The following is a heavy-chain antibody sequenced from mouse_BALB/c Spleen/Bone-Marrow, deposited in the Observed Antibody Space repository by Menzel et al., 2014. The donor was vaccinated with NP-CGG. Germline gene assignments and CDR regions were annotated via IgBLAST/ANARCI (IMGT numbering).Heavy chain of an antibody. CDR2: INPGSGGT. V-gene: IGHV1-54*01. CDR1: GYAFTNYL. Sequence: VQLQQSGAELVRPGTSVKVSCKASGYAFTNYLIEWVKRRPGQGLEWIGVINPGSGGTNYNEKFKGKATLTADKSSSTAYMQFSSLTSDDSAVYFCARSYYGSPYFDYWSQGTTLTVSS. J-gene: IGHJ2*01. CDR3: ARSYYGSPYFDY. D-gene: IGHD1-1*01.